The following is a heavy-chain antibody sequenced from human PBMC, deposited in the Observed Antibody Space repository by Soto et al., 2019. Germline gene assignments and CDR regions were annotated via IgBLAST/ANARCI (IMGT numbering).Heavy chain of an antibody. Sequence: PSETLSLTCTVSGGSISSYYWSWIRQPPGKGLEWIGYIYYSGITNYNPSLKSRVTISVDTSKSQFSLKLSSVTAADTAVYYCARAWPSSSGWLFFDYWGQGTLVTVSS. D-gene: IGHD6-19*01. CDR3: ARAWPSSSGWLFFDY. V-gene: IGHV4-59*08. CDR1: GGSISSYY. J-gene: IGHJ4*02. CDR2: IYYSGIT.